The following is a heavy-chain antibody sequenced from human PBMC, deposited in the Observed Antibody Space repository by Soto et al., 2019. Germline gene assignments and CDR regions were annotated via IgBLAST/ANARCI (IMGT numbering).Heavy chain of an antibody. D-gene: IGHD3-3*01. CDR1: GFTFSSYA. J-gene: IGHJ4*02. CDR3: AKDLYQFWSDYELKQGGY. Sequence: EVQLLESGGGLVQPGGSLRLSCAASGFTFSSYAMSWVRQAPGKGLEWVSAISGSGGSTYYAHSVKGRFTISRDNSKNTLYLQKNSLRAEDTDVYYCAKDLYQFWSDYELKQGGYWGQRTLVTVSS. V-gene: IGHV3-23*01. CDR2: ISGSGGST.